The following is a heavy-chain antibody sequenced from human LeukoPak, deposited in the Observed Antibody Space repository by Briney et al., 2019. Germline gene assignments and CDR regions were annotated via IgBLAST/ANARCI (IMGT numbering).Heavy chain of an antibody. CDR2: ISSSSSTI. D-gene: IGHD3-16*01. CDR3: AKDPFYDMEAFDI. CDR1: GFTFSSYR. Sequence: RGSLRLSCAASGFTFSSYRMNWVRQAPGKGLEWVSYISSSSSTIYYADSVKGRFTISRDNAKNTLYLQMNSLRAEDTAVYYCAKDPFYDMEAFDIWGQGTMVTVSS. V-gene: IGHV3-48*01. J-gene: IGHJ3*02.